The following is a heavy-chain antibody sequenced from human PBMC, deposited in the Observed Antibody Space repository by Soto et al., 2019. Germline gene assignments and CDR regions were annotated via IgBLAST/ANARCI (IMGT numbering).Heavy chain of an antibody. CDR3: AKGDYSTRWYEGFDF. D-gene: IGHD6-19*01. J-gene: IGHJ4*02. CDR1: GFTFRGYA. CDR2: FGGSGDTT. V-gene: IGHV3-23*01. Sequence: EVQLLESGGGLVQPGGSLRLSCAASGFTFRGYAMNWVRQAPGKGLEWVSGFGGSGDTTYYANSVKGRFTISRDNSKNMMYLQMNSLRAEDTAVYYCAKGDYSTRWYEGFDFRGQGTLVTVSS.